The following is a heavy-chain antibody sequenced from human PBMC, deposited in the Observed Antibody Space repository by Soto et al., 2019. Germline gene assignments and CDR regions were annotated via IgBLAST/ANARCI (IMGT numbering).Heavy chain of an antibody. J-gene: IGHJ4*02. CDR3: ARGRPTNWNFPFDY. CDR2: LYYSGTT. D-gene: IGHD1-20*01. Sequence: QVQLQESGPGLVTPSETLSLTCTVSGGSVSSGSYYWSWIRQPPGKGLEWIGYLYYSGTTNYNPPRKSPVTISVDTSKNQFALKLSSVTAADTAVYYCARGRPTNWNFPFDYWCQGTLVTVS. V-gene: IGHV4-61*01. CDR1: GGSVSSGSYY.